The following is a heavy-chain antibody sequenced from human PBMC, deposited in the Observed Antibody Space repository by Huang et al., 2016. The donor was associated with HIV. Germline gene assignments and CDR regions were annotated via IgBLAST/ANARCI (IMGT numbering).Heavy chain of an antibody. CDR3: ARDNRVVSPLDY. J-gene: IGHJ4*02. CDR1: GYIFTGYY. V-gene: IGHV1-2*02. D-gene: IGHD2-15*01. Sequence: QVQLVQSGAEVKKPGASVKVSCKASGYIFTGYYLHWVRQAPGQGLEWMGWINPNSGGTNYAQKLQGRVTMTRDMSISTADMELSGLRSDDTTVYYCARDNRVVSPLDYWGQGTLVTVSS. CDR2: INPNSGGT.